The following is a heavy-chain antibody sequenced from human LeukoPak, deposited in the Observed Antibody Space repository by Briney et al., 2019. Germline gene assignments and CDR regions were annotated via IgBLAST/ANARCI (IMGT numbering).Heavy chain of an antibody. V-gene: IGHV4-39*01. CDR3: ARYYYDSSGYYYLDY. D-gene: IGHD3-22*01. J-gene: IGHJ4*02. Sequence: PSETLSLTCTVSGGSIGSSSYYWGWIRQPPGKGLEWIGSMYYSGSTYYSPSLTSRVTISGDTSKSQFSLKLGSVTAADTAVYYCARYYYDSSGYYYLDYWGQGTLVTVSS. CDR1: GGSIGSSSYY. CDR2: MYYSGST.